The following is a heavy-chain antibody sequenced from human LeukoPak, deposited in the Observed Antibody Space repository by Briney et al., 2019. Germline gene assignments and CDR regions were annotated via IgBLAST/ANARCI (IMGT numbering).Heavy chain of an antibody. CDR3: ARRGPSHDFWSGYYHYYYMDV. CDR1: GFTFSDYY. D-gene: IGHD3-3*01. J-gene: IGHJ6*03. CDR2: ISSSGSTI. V-gene: IGHV3-11*04. Sequence: PGGSLRLSCAASGFTFSDYYMSWIRQAPGKGLEWVSYISSSGSTIYYADSVKGRFTISRDNAKNSLYLQMNSLRAEDTAVYYCARRGPSHDFWSGYYHYYYMDVWGKGTTVTVSS.